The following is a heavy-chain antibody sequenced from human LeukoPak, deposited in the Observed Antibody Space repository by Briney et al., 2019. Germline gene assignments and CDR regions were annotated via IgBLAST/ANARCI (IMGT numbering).Heavy chain of an antibody. CDR2: IIPIFGTA. J-gene: IGHJ4*02. V-gene: IGHV1-69*05. CDR1: GGTFSSYA. CDR3: ARGYRLVGATSFDY. Sequence: WASVKVSCKASGGTFSSYAISWVRQAPGQGLEWMGGIIPIFGTANYAQKFQGRVTITTDESTSTAYMELSSLRSEDTAVYYCARGYRLVGATSFDYWGQGTLVTVSS. D-gene: IGHD1-26*01.